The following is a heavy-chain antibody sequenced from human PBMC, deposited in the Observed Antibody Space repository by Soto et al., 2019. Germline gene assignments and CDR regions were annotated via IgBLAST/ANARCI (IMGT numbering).Heavy chain of an antibody. CDR1: GFTVSSNY. D-gene: IGHD5-18*01. Sequence: PGGSLRLSCAASGFTVSSNYMSWIRQAPGKGLEWVSYISSSSSYTNYADSVKGRFTISRDNAKNSLYLQMNSLRAEDTAVYYCAREVGDGYSSFDYWGQGTLVTVSS. CDR2: ISSSSSYT. CDR3: AREVGDGYSSFDY. V-gene: IGHV3-11*06. J-gene: IGHJ4*02.